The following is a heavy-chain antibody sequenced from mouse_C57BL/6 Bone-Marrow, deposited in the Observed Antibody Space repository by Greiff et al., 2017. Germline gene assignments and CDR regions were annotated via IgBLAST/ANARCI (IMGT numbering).Heavy chain of an antibody. J-gene: IGHJ4*01. CDR1: GFTFSDYY. D-gene: IGHD2-1*01. CDR2: ISNGGGST. CDR3: ARLGGYGNYLYARDY. V-gene: IGHV5-12*01. Sequence: EVQGVESGGGLVQPGGSLKLSCAASGFTFSDYYMYWVRQTPEKRLEWVAYISNGGGSTYYPDTVKGRFTISRDNAKNNLYLQMSRLKSEDTAMYYCARLGGYGNYLYARDYWGQGTSVTVSS.